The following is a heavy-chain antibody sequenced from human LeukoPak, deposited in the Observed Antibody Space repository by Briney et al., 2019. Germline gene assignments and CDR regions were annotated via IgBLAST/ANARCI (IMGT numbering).Heavy chain of an antibody. CDR1: GGASSGYY. CDR3: ARTRDGYLRY. CDR2: IDHRGST. V-gene: IGHV4-34*01. D-gene: IGHD5-24*01. J-gene: IGHJ4*03. Sequence: SETLSLTCAAYGGASSGYYCTWIRQPPGKGLGWIGEIDHRGSTHYNPSLQSRVTISIDTSKNQFSLKVSSVTAADTALYYCARTRDGYLRYWSQGSLVTVSS.